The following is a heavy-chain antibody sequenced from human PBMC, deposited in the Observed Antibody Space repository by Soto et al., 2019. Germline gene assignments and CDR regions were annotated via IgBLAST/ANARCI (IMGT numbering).Heavy chain of an antibody. Sequence: RGESLKISCEGSGYSFTSYWIGWVRQMPGKGLEWMGIIYPGDSDTRYSPSFQGQVTISADKSISTAYLQWSSLKASDTAIYYCARYEQLVSFYYYDMDVWGQGTTVTVS. CDR2: IYPGDSDT. V-gene: IGHV5-51*01. CDR1: GYSFTSYW. D-gene: IGHD6-6*01. CDR3: ARYEQLVSFYYYDMDV. J-gene: IGHJ6*02.